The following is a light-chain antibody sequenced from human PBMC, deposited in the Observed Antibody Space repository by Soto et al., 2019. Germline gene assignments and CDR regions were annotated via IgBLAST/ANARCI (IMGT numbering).Light chain of an antibody. CDR3: QQYNTWPPDRT. CDR1: QSVGSN. J-gene: IGKJ1*01. Sequence: EIVMTQSPATLSVSPGERATLSCRASQSVGSNLAWYQQKPGQAPRLLIYGASTRATGIPATFSGRGSGTEFTLTISSLQSEDFAIYFCQQYNTWPPDRTFGQGTKVEIK. CDR2: GAS. V-gene: IGKV3-15*01.